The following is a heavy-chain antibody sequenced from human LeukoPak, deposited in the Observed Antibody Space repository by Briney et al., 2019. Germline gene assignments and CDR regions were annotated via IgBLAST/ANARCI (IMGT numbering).Heavy chain of an antibody. J-gene: IGHJ4*02. D-gene: IGHD1-1*01. CDR1: GGSISSYR. Sequence: SETLSLTCTVSGGSISSYRWSWFRQPPGKGLDWIGFIYYSGSTNYNPSLKSRVTISVDTSKNQFSLNLSSVTAADTAVYYCARGATGTTYFDYWGQGTLVTVSS. V-gene: IGHV4-59*01. CDR3: ARGATGTTYFDY. CDR2: IYYSGST.